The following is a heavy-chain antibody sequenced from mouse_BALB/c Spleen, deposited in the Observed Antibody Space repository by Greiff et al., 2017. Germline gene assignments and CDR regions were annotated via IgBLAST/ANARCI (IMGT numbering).Heavy chain of an antibody. CDR3: ARGRYDAPWFAY. Sequence: QVQLQQSGAELVKPGASVKLSCKASGYTFTSYDINWVRQRPEQGLEWIGWIFPGDGSTKYNEKFKGKATLTTDKSSSSAYMQLSRLTSEDSAVYYCARGRYDAPWFAYWGQGTLVTVSA. J-gene: IGHJ3*01. CDR2: IFPGDGST. CDR1: GYTFTSYD. V-gene: IGHV1-85*01. D-gene: IGHD2-14*01.